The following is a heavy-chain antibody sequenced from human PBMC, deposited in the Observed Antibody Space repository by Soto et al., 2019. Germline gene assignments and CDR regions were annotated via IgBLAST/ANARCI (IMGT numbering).Heavy chain of an antibody. V-gene: IGHV1-3*01. J-gene: IGHJ1*01. D-gene: IGHD6-19*01. CDR2: INAGNGKT. CDR3: ARSPPYPTGWTLY. Sequence: GASVKVSCKASGYTFTTYTIQWVRQAPGQSPEWMGWINAGNGKTKYSQRFQGRVTITRDTSATTAYLELSSLTSEDTAVYYCARSPPYPTGWTLYGGQGTQVTVSS. CDR1: GYTFTTYT.